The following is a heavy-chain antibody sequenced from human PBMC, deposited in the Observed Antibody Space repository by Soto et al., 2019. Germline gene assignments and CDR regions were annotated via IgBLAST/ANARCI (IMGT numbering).Heavy chain of an antibody. CDR3: ARHSPYSTKVPGFDP. CDR1: GFTFSSYW. Sequence: GGSLRLSCAASGFTFSSYWMSWVRQAAGKGLEWVANIKQDGSEKYYVDSVKGRFTISRDNAKNSLYLQMNSLRAEDTAVYYCARHSPYSTKVPGFDPWGQGTLVTVSS. V-gene: IGHV3-7*01. J-gene: IGHJ5*02. D-gene: IGHD1-26*01. CDR2: IKQDGSEK.